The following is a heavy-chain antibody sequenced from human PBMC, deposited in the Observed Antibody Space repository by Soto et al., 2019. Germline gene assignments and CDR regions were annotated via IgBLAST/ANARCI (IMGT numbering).Heavy chain of an antibody. CDR2: IYPGDSDT. D-gene: IGHD2-15*01. CDR3: ASQGRFCSCDTCKAQQYLEL. V-gene: IGHV5-51*01. CDR1: GYSFTSYW. Sequence: PGESLKISCKGSGYSFTSYWIGWVRQMPGKGLEWMGIIYPGDSDTRYSPSFQGQDTISADKSISTAYLQWSSLKASDTAMYYCASQGRFCSCDTCKAQQYLELWGQGTLVTVSS. J-gene: IGHJ1*01.